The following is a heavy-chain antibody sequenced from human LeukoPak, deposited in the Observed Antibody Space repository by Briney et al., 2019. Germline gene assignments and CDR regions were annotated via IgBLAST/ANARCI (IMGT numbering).Heavy chain of an antibody. CDR1: GFTFSSYS. CDR2: ISSSSSYI. V-gene: IGHV3-21*01. CDR3: ATDYYYGSGSYPYFDY. D-gene: IGHD3-10*01. Sequence: PGGSLRLSCAASGFTFSSYSMNWVRQAPGKGLEWVSSISSSSSYIYYADSVKGRFTISRDNAKNSLYLQMNSLRAEDTAVYYCATDYYYGSGSYPYFDYWGQGTLVTVSS. J-gene: IGHJ4*02.